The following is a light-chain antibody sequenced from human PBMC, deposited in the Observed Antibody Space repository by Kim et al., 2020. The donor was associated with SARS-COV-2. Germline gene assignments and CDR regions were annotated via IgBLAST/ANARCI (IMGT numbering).Light chain of an antibody. Sequence: SYELTQPPSVSVSPGQTASITCSGDKLGDKYACWYQQKPGQSPVLVIYQDSKRPSGIPERFSGSNSGNTATLTISGPQAMDEADYYCQAWDSSTVVFG. CDR1: KLGDKY. CDR3: QAWDSSTVV. J-gene: IGLJ1*01. V-gene: IGLV3-1*01. CDR2: QDS.